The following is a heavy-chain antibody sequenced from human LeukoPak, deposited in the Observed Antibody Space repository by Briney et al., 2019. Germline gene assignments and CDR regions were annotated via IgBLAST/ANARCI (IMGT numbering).Heavy chain of an antibody. V-gene: IGHV3-33*08. Sequence: PGRSLRLSCAASGFTFSSYAMHWVRQAPGKGLEWVAVIWYDGSNKCYADSVKGRFSISRDNSKNTLYLQMNSLRAEDTAVYYCARGDDSSGWTFDYWGQGTLVTVSS. D-gene: IGHD6-19*01. CDR3: ARGDDSSGWTFDY. CDR1: GFTFSSYA. J-gene: IGHJ4*02. CDR2: IWYDGSNK.